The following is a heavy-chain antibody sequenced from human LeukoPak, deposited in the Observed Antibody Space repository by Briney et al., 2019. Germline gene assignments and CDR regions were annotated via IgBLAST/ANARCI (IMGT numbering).Heavy chain of an antibody. D-gene: IGHD1-7*01. CDR3: ARDDWNYKFTIHSYYYGMDV. J-gene: IGHJ6*02. CDR1: GYTFTSYA. CDR2: INGGNGNT. V-gene: IGHV1-3*01. Sequence: ASVKVSCKASGYTFTSYAIHWVRQAPGQRLEWMGWINGGNGNTRYSQKLQGRVTITRDTSANTVYMELSSLRSGDTAVYYCARDDWNYKFTIHSYYYGMDVWGQGTTVTVSS.